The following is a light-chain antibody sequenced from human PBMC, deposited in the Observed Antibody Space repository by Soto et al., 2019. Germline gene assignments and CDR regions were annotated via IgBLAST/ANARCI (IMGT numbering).Light chain of an antibody. J-gene: IGLJ2*01. CDR3: GTWDSSLSAVL. CDR2: DNN. V-gene: IGLV1-51*01. Sequence: QSVLTQPPSVSAAPGQMVTVSCSGGSSNIGNNYVSWYQQLPGTAPKLLIYDNNERPSGIPDRFSGSKSGTSATLGITGLQAGDEADYYCGTWDSSLSAVLFGGGTKVTVL. CDR1: SSNIGNNY.